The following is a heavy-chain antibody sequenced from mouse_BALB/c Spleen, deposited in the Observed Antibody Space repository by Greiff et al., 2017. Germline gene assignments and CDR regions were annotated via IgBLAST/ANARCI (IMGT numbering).Heavy chain of an antibody. D-gene: IGHD1-1*01. V-gene: IGHV5-17*02. J-gene: IGHJ4*01. CDR1: GFTFSSFG. Sequence: EVKLMESGGGLVQPGGSRKLSCAASGFTFSSFGMPWVRQAPEKGLEWVAYISSGSSTIYYADTVKGRFTISRDNPKNTLFLQMTSLRSEDTAMYYCARRSYGDYYAMDYWGQGTSVTVSS. CDR2: ISSGSSTI. CDR3: ARRSYGDYYAMDY.